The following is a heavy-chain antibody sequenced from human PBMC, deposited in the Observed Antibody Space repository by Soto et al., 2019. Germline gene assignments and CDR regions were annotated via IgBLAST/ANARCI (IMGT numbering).Heavy chain of an antibody. D-gene: IGHD5-12*01. Sequence: QVQLVQSGAEVKKPGSSLKFSCKASGGTFSSYAISWVRQAPGQGLEWIGGIIPIFGTANYAQKFQGRVKITADESTRTAYMELSSLRSEDTAVYYCARPRRDGYNLGFVYFDYWGQGTLVTVSS. CDR3: ARPRRDGYNLGFVYFDY. J-gene: IGHJ4*02. CDR1: GGTFSSYA. V-gene: IGHV1-69*01. CDR2: IIPIFGTA.